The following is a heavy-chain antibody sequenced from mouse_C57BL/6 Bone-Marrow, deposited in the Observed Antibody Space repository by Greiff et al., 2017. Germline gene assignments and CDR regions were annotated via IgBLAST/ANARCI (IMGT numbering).Heavy chain of an antibody. CDR2: ISYDGSN. CDR1: GYSITSGYY. V-gene: IGHV3-6*01. Sequence: EVHLVESGPGLVKPSQSLSLTCSVTGYSITSGYYWNWIRQFPGNKLEWMGYISYDGSNNYNPSLKNRISITRDTSKNQFFLKLNPVTTEDTATYYCAREGGRDYFDYWGQGTTLTVSS. J-gene: IGHJ2*01. CDR3: AREGGRDYFDY. D-gene: IGHD3-3*01.